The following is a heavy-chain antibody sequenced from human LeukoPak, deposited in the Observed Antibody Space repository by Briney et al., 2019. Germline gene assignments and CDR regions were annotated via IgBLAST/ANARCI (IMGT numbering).Heavy chain of an antibody. D-gene: IGHD2-15*01. CDR1: GVSLSSNY. CDR3: ASHGQRYCSRGTCQRWFDP. CDR2: IYSSGDK. V-gene: IGHV3-53*01. Sequence: GGSLRLSCAVSGVSLSSNYMSWVRQAPGKGLEWVSVIYSSGDKHYADSVQGRFTISRDNSTNTLYLQMNNLRAEDTAVYYCASHGQRYCSRGTCQRWFDPWGQGTLVTVSS. J-gene: IGHJ5*02.